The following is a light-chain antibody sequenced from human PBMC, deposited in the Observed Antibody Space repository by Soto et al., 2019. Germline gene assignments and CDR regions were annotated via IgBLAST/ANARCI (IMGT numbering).Light chain of an antibody. V-gene: IGLV2-14*03. CDR3: VSYTSSTTYV. CDR1: SSDVGGSNF. Sequence: QSVLTQPASVSDSPGQSITISFTGTSSDVGGSNFVSRYQQHPGKPPKLIIYDVANRPSGVSNRFSGSKSGSTASLIISRLQTEDEADYYCVSYTSSTTYVFGTGTKVTVL. CDR2: DVA. J-gene: IGLJ1*01.